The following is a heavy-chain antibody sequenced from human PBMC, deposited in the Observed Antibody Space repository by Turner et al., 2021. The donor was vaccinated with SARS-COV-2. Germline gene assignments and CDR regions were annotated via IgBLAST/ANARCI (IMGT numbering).Heavy chain of an antibody. CDR1: GGTFSTYA. J-gene: IGHJ4*02. D-gene: IGHD6-13*01. CDR2: ITPIIDTA. CDR3: AGVGVVGSSWPKDFDY. Sequence: QVQLVQSEAEVKKPGSSVKVSCKASGGTFSTYAIRWVRQTPGQGLDGMGGITPIIDTANYERRSQGSLTIPANEPTSTAYIELSTCRSEETAVFYCAGVGVVGSSWPKDFDYWGQGTLVTVS. V-gene: IGHV1-69*01.